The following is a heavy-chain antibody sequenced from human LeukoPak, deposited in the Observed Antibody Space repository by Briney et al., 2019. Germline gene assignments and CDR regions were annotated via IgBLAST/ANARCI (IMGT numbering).Heavy chain of an antibody. Sequence: GGSLRLSCAASGFKFDDLGMSWVRHVPGKGLEWVSGTNWDGASTGYGDSVKGRFTISRDNVKNSLYLQMNSLRVEDTALYFCGRVYCSTTSCYDYYDYYMDVWGKGTTVTVSS. CDR3: GRVYCSTTSCYDYYDYYMDV. CDR1: GFKFDDLG. CDR2: TNWDGAST. D-gene: IGHD2-2*01. V-gene: IGHV3-20*04. J-gene: IGHJ6*03.